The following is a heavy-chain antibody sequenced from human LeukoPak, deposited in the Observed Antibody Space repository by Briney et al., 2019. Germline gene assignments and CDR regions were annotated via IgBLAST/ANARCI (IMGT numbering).Heavy chain of an antibody. CDR1: GFTFSTYW. J-gene: IGHJ4*02. Sequence: GGSLRLSCAASGFTFSTYWMHWVRQAPGKGLEWVAVISHDGSNKYFADSVKGRFTISRDNSKNTLYLQMNSLRGEDTAVYYCAKEKFIGWYYFDYWGQGALVTVSS. CDR2: ISHDGSNK. CDR3: AKEKFIGWYYFDY. D-gene: IGHD6-19*01. V-gene: IGHV3-30*18.